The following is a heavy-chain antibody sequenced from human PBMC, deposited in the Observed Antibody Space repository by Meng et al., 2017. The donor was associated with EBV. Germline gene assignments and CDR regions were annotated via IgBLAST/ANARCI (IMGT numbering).Heavy chain of an antibody. CDR3: ARNRGNGDYYFDY. V-gene: IGHV3-21*01. CDR1: GFTFSSYS. J-gene: IGHJ4*02. D-gene: IGHD4-17*01. Sequence: VMLGGGLVNPGGSLGLSCAASGFTFSSYSMNWVRQAPGKGLEWVSSISSSSSYIYYADSVKGRFTISRDNAKNSLYLQMNSLRAEDTAVYYCARNRGNGDYYFDYWGQGTLVTVSS. CDR2: ISSSSSYI.